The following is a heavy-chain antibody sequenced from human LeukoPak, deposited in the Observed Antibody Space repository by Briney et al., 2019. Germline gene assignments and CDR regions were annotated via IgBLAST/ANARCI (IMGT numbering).Heavy chain of an antibody. CDR1: GGSISSYY. Sequence: PSETLSLTCTVSGGSISSYYWSWIRQPAGKGLEWIGRIYTSGSTNYNPSLKSRVTISVDTSKNQFSLKLSSVTAADTAVYYCARHDYYDSSGYYFDYWGQGTLVTVSS. J-gene: IGHJ4*02. D-gene: IGHD3-22*01. CDR2: IYTSGST. V-gene: IGHV4-4*07. CDR3: ARHDYYDSSGYYFDY.